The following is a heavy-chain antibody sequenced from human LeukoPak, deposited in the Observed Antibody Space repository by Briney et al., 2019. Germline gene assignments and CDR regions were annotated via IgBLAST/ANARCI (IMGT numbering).Heavy chain of an antibody. J-gene: IGHJ4*02. CDR3: ARAGGVDTAMDANFDY. V-gene: IGHV4-34*01. Sequence: PSETLSLTCAVYGGSFSDYYWNWIRQSPGKGLEWIGEINHSGSTNYNPSLKSRVTISVDTSKNHFSLRLSSVTAADTAMYYCARAGGVDTAMDANFDYWGQGTLVTVSS. D-gene: IGHD5-18*01. CDR2: INHSGST. CDR1: GGSFSDYY.